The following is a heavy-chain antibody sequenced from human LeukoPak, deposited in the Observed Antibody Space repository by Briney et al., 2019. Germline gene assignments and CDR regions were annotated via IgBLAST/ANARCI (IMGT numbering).Heavy chain of an antibody. J-gene: IGHJ3*02. CDR2: INPNSGGT. CDR3: ARSPSGTNDAFDI. CDR1: GYTFAGYY. V-gene: IGHV1-2*02. Sequence: ASVKVSCKASGYTFAGYYMHWVRQAPGQGLEWMGWINPNSGGTNYAQKFQGRVTMTRDTSISTAYMELSRLRSDDTAVYYCARSPSGTNDAFDIWGQGTMVTVSS. D-gene: IGHD1-26*01.